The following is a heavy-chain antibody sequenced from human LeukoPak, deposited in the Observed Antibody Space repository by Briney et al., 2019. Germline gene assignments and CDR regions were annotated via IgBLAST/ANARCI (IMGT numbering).Heavy chain of an antibody. CDR1: GSTFSSYA. V-gene: IGHV1-69*06. D-gene: IGHD5-18*01. CDR3: ARDSPRWYDIYGYTR. J-gene: IGHJ4*02. Sequence: ASVKVSCKASGSTFSSYAISWVRQAPGQGLEWMGGIIPIFGTANYAQKFQGRVTITADKSTSTAYMELSSLRSEDTAVYYCARDSPRWYDIYGYTRWGQGTLVTVSS. CDR2: IIPIFGTA.